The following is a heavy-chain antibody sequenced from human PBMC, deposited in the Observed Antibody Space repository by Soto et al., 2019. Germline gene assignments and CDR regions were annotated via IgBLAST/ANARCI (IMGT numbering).Heavy chain of an antibody. Sequence: EVQLVESGGGIVEPGRSLRLSCAASGFSFDNFAMHWVRQAPGKVLVWVSSISSNSGNIGYADSVKGRFTISRDNAKNSLYLEMNSLRVEDTALYYCAKGGSSSWLRDGLHIWGQGTMVTASS. J-gene: IGHJ3*02. CDR1: GFSFDNFA. CDR2: ISSNSGNI. CDR3: AKGGSSSWLRDGLHI. V-gene: IGHV3-9*01. D-gene: IGHD6-19*01.